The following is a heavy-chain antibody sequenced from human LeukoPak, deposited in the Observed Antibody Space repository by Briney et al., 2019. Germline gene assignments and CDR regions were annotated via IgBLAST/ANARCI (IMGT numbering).Heavy chain of an antibody. Sequence: GGSLRLSCAASGFTFSSNRMGWLRPAQGQGLEWVASIKQDGSQKYYVDSVKGRFTISRDNAKNSLYLQMNRLRADVTAVYYGARDLDRYRSGNGAWGQGTLVTVSS. V-gene: IGHV3-7*05. CDR1: GFTFSSNR. D-gene: IGHD5-12*01. CDR2: IKQDGSQK. CDR3: ARDLDRYRSGNGA. J-gene: IGHJ5*02.